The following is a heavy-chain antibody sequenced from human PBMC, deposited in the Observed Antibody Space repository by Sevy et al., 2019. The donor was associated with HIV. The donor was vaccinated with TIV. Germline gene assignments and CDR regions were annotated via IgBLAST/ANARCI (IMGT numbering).Heavy chain of an antibody. CDR1: GYTFTSYG. CDR2: ISAYNGNR. D-gene: IGHD3-22*01. J-gene: IGHJ6*02. CDR3: ARDNPYYDSSGYYLYYYYYGTDV. V-gene: IGHV1-18*01. Sequence: ASVKVSCKDSGYTFTSYGISWVRQAPGQGLEWMGWISAYNGNRNYAQKLQGRVTMTTDTSTSTAYMELRSLRSDDTAVYYCARDNPYYDSSGYYLYYYYYGTDVWGQGTTVTVSS.